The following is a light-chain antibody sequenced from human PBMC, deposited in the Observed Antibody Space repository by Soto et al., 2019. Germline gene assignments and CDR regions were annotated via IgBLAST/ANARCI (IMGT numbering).Light chain of an antibody. J-gene: IGKJ4*01. Sequence: IRMTQSPSSLSSSAGDRVTITCRASQGISSYLAWYQQKPGKAPKLLIYAASSLQSGVPSRFSGSGSGTDFTLTISSLKPEDCATYYCQQANSFPLTFGGGTKVDIK. CDR1: QGISSY. V-gene: IGKV1-12*01. CDR3: QQANSFPLT. CDR2: AAS.